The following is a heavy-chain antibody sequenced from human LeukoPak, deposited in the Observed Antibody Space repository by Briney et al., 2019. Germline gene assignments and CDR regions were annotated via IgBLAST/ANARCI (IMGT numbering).Heavy chain of an antibody. D-gene: IGHD5-18*01. V-gene: IGHV3-30-3*01. CDR3: ARPPIHLGWTFDY. Sequence: GGSLRLSCAASGFTFSGSAMHWVRQAPGKGLEWVAVISYDGSNKFYADSVTGRFTISRDNSKNTLYLQMNGLRAEDTAVYYCARPPIHLGWTFDYWGQGTLVTVSS. J-gene: IGHJ4*02. CDR1: GFTFSGSA. CDR2: ISYDGSNK.